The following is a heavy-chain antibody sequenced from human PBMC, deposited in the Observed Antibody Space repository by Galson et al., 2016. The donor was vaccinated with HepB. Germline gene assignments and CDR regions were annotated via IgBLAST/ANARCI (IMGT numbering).Heavy chain of an antibody. V-gene: IGHV1-69*13. D-gene: IGHD2-2*01. CDR3: ATALPAPSLPNGMDV. CDR1: GGTFSSYV. CDR2: IIPIFGTA. Sequence: SVKVSCKASGGTFSSYVISWVRQAPGQGLEWMGGIIPIFGTANYAQKFRGRVTITADESTTTAFLHLTSLRSEDAAIYYCATALPAPSLPNGMDVWGQGTTVTVSS. J-gene: IGHJ6*02.